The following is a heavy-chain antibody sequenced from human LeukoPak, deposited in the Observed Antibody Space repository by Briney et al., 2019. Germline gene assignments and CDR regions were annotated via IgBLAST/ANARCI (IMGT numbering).Heavy chain of an antibody. Sequence: GGSLRLSCAGPGFMFHDYAIHWVRQAPGKGLEWVSLISGDGGSTFCADSVKGRFTISRDNSKNSLYLQMNSLRSDDTALYYCARESESSGWYDYWGQGTLVTVSS. J-gene: IGHJ4*02. V-gene: IGHV3-43*02. CDR1: GFMFHDYA. CDR2: ISGDGGST. CDR3: ARESESSGWYDY. D-gene: IGHD6-19*01.